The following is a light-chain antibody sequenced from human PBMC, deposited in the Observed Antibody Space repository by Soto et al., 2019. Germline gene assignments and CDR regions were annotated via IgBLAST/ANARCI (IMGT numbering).Light chain of an antibody. CDR3: QQTYRTPFT. CDR1: QSVRSH. Sequence: DIQMTQSPSSLSASVGDRVTITCRASQSVRSHLNWFQQKPGKAPDLLIYGASTLQFGVPSRFSGSGSGTEFTLTVSSLEAEDFATYYCQQTYRTPFTFGGGTKVDIK. J-gene: IGKJ4*01. V-gene: IGKV1-39*01. CDR2: GAS.